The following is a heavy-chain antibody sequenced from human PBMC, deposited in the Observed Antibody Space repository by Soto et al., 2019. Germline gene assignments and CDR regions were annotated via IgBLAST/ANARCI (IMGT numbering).Heavy chain of an antibody. V-gene: IGHV4-31*03. CDR3: ARDDPVELGVPNSMAI. J-gene: IGHJ6*02. Sequence: PSETLSLTCTVSGGSISSGYYWSWIRQYPGKALEWIGYIYYSGNTYYNPSLKSRVSISLHTSKSQFSLKLDSVTAAETAVYYCARDDPVELGVPNSMAIWGPGTTVTVS. D-gene: IGHD2-15*01. CDR2: IYYSGNT. CDR1: GGSISSGYY.